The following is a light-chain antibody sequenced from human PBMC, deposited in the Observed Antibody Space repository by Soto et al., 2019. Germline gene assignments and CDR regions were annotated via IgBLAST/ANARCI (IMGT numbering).Light chain of an antibody. CDR1: QSVSNSN. V-gene: IGKV3-20*01. CDR2: AAS. CDR3: QHCGSPRRT. Sequence: EIVLTQSPGTLSLSPGEGVALSCRASQSVSNSNLAWYQQKPGQAPRLLVYAASSRATGIPVRFSGSGSGTDFTLTISRLEPEDFAIYYCQHCGSPRRTFGQGTKVEIK. J-gene: IGKJ1*01.